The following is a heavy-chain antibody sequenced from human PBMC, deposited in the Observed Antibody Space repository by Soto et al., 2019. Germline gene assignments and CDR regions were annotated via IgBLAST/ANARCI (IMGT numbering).Heavy chain of an antibody. V-gene: IGHV3-23*01. D-gene: IGHD4-17*01. CDR3: AKRLDYGEGYAFDI. Sequence: GGSLRLSCAASRFTFSRFTMSWVRQPPGKGLEWVSSISGSGGSAYYADSVRGRFTISRDNSKSTLYLQMNSLRAEDTAVYYCAKRLDYGEGYAFDIWGQGTMVTVSS. CDR2: ISGSGGSA. CDR1: RFTFSRFT. J-gene: IGHJ3*02.